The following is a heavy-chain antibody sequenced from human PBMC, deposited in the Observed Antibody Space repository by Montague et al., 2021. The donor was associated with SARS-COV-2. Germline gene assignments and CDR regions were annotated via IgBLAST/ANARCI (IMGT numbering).Heavy chain of an antibody. V-gene: IGHV4-39*07. D-gene: IGHD4-17*01. J-gene: IGHJ5*02. CDR1: GGSISSSSYY. CDR2: IYYSGST. Sequence: SETLSLTCTVSGGSISSSSYYWGWIRQPPGKGLEWIGSIYYSGSTYYNPSLKSRVTISVDTSKNQFSLKLSSVTAADTAVYYCARDGGTVTTFLGVGYVRGGLIWCDPWGQGTLVTVSS. CDR3: ARDGGTVTTFLGVGYVRGGLIWCDP.